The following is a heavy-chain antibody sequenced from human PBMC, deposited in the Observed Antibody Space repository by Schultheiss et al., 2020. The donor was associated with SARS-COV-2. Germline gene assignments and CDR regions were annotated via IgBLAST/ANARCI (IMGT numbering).Heavy chain of an antibody. CDR1: GGSISSSSYY. CDR3: ARGLKGRDQEPDY. Sequence: SETLSLTCTVSGGSISSSSYYWSWIRQPPGKGLEWIGEINHSGSTNYNPSLKSRVTISVDTSKNQFSLKLSSVTAADTAVYYCARGLKGRDQEPDYWGQGTLVTVSS. V-gene: IGHV4-39*07. J-gene: IGHJ4*02. D-gene: IGHD5-24*01. CDR2: INHSGST.